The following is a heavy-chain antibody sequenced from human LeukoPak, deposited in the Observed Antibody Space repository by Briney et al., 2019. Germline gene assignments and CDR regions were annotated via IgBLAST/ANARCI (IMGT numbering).Heavy chain of an antibody. J-gene: IGHJ3*02. V-gene: IGHV4-59*01. CDR1: GGSISSYY. CDR2: IYYSGST. Sequence: SETLSLTCTLSGGSISSYYWSWIRQPPGKGLEWIGYIYYSGSTNYNPSLKSRVTISVDTSKNQFSLKLSSVTAADTAVYYCARDGGAFDIWGQGTMVTVSS. CDR3: ARDGGAFDI.